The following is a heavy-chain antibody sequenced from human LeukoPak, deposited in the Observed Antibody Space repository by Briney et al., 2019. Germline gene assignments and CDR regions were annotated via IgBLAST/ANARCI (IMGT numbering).Heavy chain of an antibody. CDR2: ISASGGYT. CDR1: GFTFSSYA. D-gene: IGHD3-22*01. V-gene: IGHV3-23*01. CDR3: AKDRLPLSSAYYYVPFDY. Sequence: GGSLRLSCAASGFTFSSYAMNWVRQAPGKGLEWGSGISASGGYTYYADSVKGRFTISRDNSKNTLYLQMNSLRVEDTAVYYCAKDRLPLSSAYYYVPFDYWGQGTLVTVSS. J-gene: IGHJ4*02.